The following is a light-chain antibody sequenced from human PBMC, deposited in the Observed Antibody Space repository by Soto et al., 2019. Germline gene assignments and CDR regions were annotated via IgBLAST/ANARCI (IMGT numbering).Light chain of an antibody. CDR2: AAS. Sequence: IQMTQSPATLSGSVGDRVTITCRASQGIRNDLGWYQQKPGKAPNLLIYAASSLQSGVPSTFSGSGSGTDFTLTISSLQPEDFATYYCLQVYNYPLTFGGGTKVDIK. J-gene: IGKJ4*01. CDR3: LQVYNYPLT. CDR1: QGIRND. V-gene: IGKV1-6*01.